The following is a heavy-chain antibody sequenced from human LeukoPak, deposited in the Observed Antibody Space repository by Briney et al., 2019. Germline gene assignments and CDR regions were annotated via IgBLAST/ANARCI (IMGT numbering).Heavy chain of an antibody. CDR1: GGTFSSYA. Sequence: ASVKVSCKASGGTFSSYAISWVRQAPGQGLEWMGRIIPIFGTANYAQKFQGRVTITTDESTSTAYMELSSLRSEDTAVYYCARGVAGDYCYYYMDVWGKGTTVTVSS. V-gene: IGHV1-69*05. CDR2: IIPIFGTA. D-gene: IGHD6-19*01. CDR3: ARGVAGDYCYYYMDV. J-gene: IGHJ6*03.